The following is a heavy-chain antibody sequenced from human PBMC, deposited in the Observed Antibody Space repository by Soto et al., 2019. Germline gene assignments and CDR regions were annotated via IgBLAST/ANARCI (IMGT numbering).Heavy chain of an antibody. CDR2: ISYDGSNK. CDR1: GFTFSSYA. J-gene: IGHJ4*02. CDR3: ARDLRVVLTLVY. Sequence: GGSLRFSCAASGFTFSSYAMHWVRQAPGKGLEWVAVISYDGSNKYYADSVKGRFTISRDNSKNTLYLQMNSLRAEDTAVYYCARDLRVVLTLVYWGQGTLVTVSS. D-gene: IGHD2-15*01. V-gene: IGHV3-30-3*01.